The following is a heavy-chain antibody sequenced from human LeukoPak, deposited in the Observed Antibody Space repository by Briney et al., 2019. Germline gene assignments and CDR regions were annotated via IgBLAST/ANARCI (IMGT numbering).Heavy chain of an antibody. Sequence: GGSLRLSCAASGFTFSSYSMNWVRQAPGKGLEWVSSISSSSSYIYYADSVKGRFTISRDNAKNSLYLQMNSLRAEDTAVHYCARGGGDYFDYWGQGTLVTVSS. CDR1: GFTFSSYS. D-gene: IGHD4-17*01. CDR3: ARGGGDYFDY. CDR2: ISSSSSYI. J-gene: IGHJ4*02. V-gene: IGHV3-21*01.